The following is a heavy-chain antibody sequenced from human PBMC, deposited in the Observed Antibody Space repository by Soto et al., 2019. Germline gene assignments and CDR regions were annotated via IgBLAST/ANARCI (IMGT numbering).Heavy chain of an antibody. CDR2: IYPGDSDA. CDR3: ARHGFYGDYASNYFDP. D-gene: IGHD4-17*01. CDR1: GYNFATYW. V-gene: IGHV5-51*01. Sequence: GESLKISCKASGYNFATYWVAWVRQMPGKGLEYMGIIYPGDSDARYSPSFQGQVTFSADKSISTAYLQWSSLTASDTAIYYCARHGFYGDYASNYFDPWGQGTLVTVSS. J-gene: IGHJ5*02.